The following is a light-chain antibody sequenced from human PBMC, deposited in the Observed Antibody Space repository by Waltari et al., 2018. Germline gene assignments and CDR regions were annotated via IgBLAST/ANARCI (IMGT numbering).Light chain of an antibody. CDR1: QSISSW. V-gene: IGKV1-5*03. Sequence: DIQMTQSPSTLSASVGDRVTITCRASQSISSWLSWCQQKPGKAPKLLIYKASSLESGVPSRFSGSGSETEFTLTISSLQPDDFATYYCQQYKSYPLTFGGGTKVEIK. CDR2: KAS. J-gene: IGKJ4*01. CDR3: QQYKSYPLT.